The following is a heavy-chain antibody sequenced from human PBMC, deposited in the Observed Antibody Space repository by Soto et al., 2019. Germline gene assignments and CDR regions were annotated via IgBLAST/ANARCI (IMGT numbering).Heavy chain of an antibody. CDR1: GGSVSSGSYY. V-gene: IGHV4-61*01. CDR2: IYYSGST. CDR3: ARVGTIFGVVTIFDY. J-gene: IGHJ4*02. D-gene: IGHD3-3*01. Sequence: SETLSLTCTVSGGSVSSGSYYWSWIRQPPGKGLEWIGYIYYSGSTNYNPSLKSRVTISVDTSKNQFSLKLSSVTAADTAVYYCARVGTIFGVVTIFDYWGQGTLVTVSS.